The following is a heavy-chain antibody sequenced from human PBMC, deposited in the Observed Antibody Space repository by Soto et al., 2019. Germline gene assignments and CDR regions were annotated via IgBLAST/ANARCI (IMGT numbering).Heavy chain of an antibody. V-gene: IGHV4-59*01. D-gene: IGHD1-26*01. CDR3: ARGIGWELRYTWSGWFDP. CDR2: IYYSGST. J-gene: IGHJ5*02. Sequence: QVQLQESGPGLVKPSETLSLTCTVSGGSISSYYWSWIRQPPGKGLEWIGYIYYSGSTNYNPSLKSRVTISVDTSKNQFSLKLSSVTAADTAVYYCARGIGWELRYTWSGWFDPWGQGTLVTVSS. CDR1: GGSISSYY.